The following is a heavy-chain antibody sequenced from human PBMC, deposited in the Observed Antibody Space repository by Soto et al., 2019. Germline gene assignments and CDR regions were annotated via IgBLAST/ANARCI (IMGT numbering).Heavy chain of an antibody. Sequence: PGGSLRLSCAASGFTFSSYDMHWVRQATGKGLEWVSTIGTAGDTYYPGSVKGRFTISRENAKNSLYLQMNSLRAGDTAVYYCARAVTMVRGVIIEWFDPWGQGTLVTVSS. V-gene: IGHV3-13*04. J-gene: IGHJ5*02. CDR3: ARAVTMVRGVIIEWFDP. D-gene: IGHD3-10*01. CDR2: IGTAGDT. CDR1: GFTFSSYD.